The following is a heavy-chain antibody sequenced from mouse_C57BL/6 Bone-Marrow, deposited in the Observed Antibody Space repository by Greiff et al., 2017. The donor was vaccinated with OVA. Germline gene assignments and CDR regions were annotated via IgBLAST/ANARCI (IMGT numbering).Heavy chain of an antibody. Sequence: EVQLQQSGPGLVKPSQSLSLTCSVTGYSITSGYYWNWIRQFPGNKLEWMGYISYDGSNNYNPSLKNRISITRDTSKKQFFLKLNSVTTEDTATYYCARDWPDGDYWGQGTSVTVSS. V-gene: IGHV3-6*01. CDR2: ISYDGSN. J-gene: IGHJ4*01. CDR1: GYSITSGYY. CDR3: ARDWPDGDY.